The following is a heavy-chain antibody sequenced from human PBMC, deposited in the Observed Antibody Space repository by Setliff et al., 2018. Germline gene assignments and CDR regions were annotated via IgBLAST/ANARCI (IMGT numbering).Heavy chain of an antibody. D-gene: IGHD6-25*01. CDR1: GGSFSGYY. CDR3: ARERNRWQRHDYYHYYYMDV. CDR2: INHSGST. J-gene: IGHJ6*03. V-gene: IGHV4-34*01. Sequence: PSETLSLTCAVYGGSFSGYYWSWIRQPPGKGLEWIGEINHSGSTNYNPSLKSRVTISVDTSKNQFSLKLSSVTAADTAVYYCARERNRWQRHDYYHYYYMDVWGKGTTVTVSS.